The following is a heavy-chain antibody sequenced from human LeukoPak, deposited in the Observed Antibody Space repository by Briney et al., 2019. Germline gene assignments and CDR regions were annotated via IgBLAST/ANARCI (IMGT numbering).Heavy chain of an antibody. J-gene: IGHJ4*02. CDR2: VYYSGST. CDR3: ARHGNWEPFDY. Sequence: SETLSLTCVLSGASIRSSDYWAWIRQPPGKGLEWIGTVYYSGSTYYNPPLKSRLTISVDTSNNSISLKVTSLTAADTAVYYCARHGNWEPFDYWGQGSLVTVFS. D-gene: IGHD1-1*01. V-gene: IGHV4-39*01. CDR1: GASIRSSDY.